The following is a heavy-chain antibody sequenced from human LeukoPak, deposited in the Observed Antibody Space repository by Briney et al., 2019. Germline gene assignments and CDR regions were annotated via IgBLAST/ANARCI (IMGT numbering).Heavy chain of an antibody. CDR3: AREGGYNIGYPFDY. D-gene: IGHD5-24*01. V-gene: IGHV3-21*01. CDR2: ISSSSNYI. Sequence: PGGSVRLSCAASGFTFNTYSMNWVRQAPGKGLEWVSSISSSSNYIYYADSVKGRFTISRDNAKNSLYLQMNSLRAEDTAVYYCAREGGYNIGYPFDYWGQGTLVTVSS. J-gene: IGHJ4*02. CDR1: GFTFNTYS.